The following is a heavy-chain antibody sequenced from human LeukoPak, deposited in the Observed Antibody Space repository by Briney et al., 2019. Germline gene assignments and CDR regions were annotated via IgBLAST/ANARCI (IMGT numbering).Heavy chain of an antibody. Sequence: ASVKVSCKASGYTFTSYDINWVRQATGQGLEWMGWMNPNSGNTGYAQKFQGRVTITRNTSISTAYMVLSSLRSEDTAVYYCAREVGATPSDYYYYYMDVWGKGTTVTVSS. CDR1: GYTFTSYD. J-gene: IGHJ6*03. CDR3: AREVGATPSDYYYYYMDV. CDR2: MNPNSGNT. D-gene: IGHD1-26*01. V-gene: IGHV1-8*03.